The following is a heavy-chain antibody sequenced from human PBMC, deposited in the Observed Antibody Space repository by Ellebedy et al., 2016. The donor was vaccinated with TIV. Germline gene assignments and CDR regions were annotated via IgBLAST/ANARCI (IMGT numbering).Heavy chain of an antibody. D-gene: IGHD2-21*02. CDR2: IYHSGST. CDR3: VSIVVVTAPFDY. J-gene: IGHJ4*02. Sequence: GSLRLSCTVSGYSISSGYYWGWIRQPPGKGLEWIGSIYHSGSTYYNPSLKSRVTISVDTSKNQFSLKLSSVTAADTAVYYCVSIVVVTAPFDYWGQGTLVTVFS. CDR1: GYSISSGYY. V-gene: IGHV4-38-2*02.